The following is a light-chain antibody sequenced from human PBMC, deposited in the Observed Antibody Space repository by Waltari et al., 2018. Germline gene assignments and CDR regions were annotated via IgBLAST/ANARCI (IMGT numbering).Light chain of an antibody. J-gene: IGLJ3*02. CDR1: TNDLGSYNY. V-gene: IGLV2-14*03. CDR2: DVH. CDR3: SSKTTRDTRL. Sequence: SALTQPRSVSGSPGQSVTISCTGTTNDLGSYNYVSWYQQHPGKAPKVVIYDVHNRPSGVFNPCSGSMSGNTASLTISGLQTEDEADYYCSSKTTRDTRLFGGGTKLTVL.